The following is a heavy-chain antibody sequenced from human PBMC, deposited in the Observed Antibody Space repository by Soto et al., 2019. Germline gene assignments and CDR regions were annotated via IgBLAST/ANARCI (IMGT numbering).Heavy chain of an antibody. Sequence: SETLSLTCTVSGDSVSSGSYYWSWIRQPLGKGLELSGNIQYSGSTEYNPSLKSRVSISVDRPKNQFYMKVTSVTAADTAIYYCARTDSQGSWAAWYWGQGTQVTVSS. V-gene: IGHV4-61*01. J-gene: IGHJ4*02. CDR1: GDSVSSGSYY. CDR3: ARTDSQGSWAAWY. CDR2: IQYSGST. D-gene: IGHD2-15*01.